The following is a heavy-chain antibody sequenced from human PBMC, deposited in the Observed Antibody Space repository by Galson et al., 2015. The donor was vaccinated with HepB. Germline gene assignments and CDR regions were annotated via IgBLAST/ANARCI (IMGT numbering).Heavy chain of an antibody. CDR2: VNGGNGNT. CDR1: GYTFSSYA. D-gene: IGHD3-9*01. Sequence: SVKVSCKASGYTFSSYAVHWVRQAPGQRLEWMGCVNGGNGNTKYSEKFQGSVTMTRDTSASTAYMELSSLRSEDTAVYYCALRYYDVLTGYTDYFEHWGQGTLVTASS. V-gene: IGHV1-3*01. CDR3: ALRYYDVLTGYTDYFEH. J-gene: IGHJ1*01.